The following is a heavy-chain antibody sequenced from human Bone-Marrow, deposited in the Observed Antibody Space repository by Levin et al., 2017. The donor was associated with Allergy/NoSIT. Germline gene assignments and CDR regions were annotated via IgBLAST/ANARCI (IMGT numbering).Heavy chain of an antibody. CDR2: ITSSSHAI. D-gene: IGHD3-10*01. J-gene: IGHJ4*02. CDR3: AREFAVRGNFDS. Sequence: GGSLRLSCVGSGVAFGGHTMIWVRQAPGKGLEWLSYITSSSHAIFYGDSVKGRFTVSRDNAKSSVYLQMNSMRDEDTAIYYCAREFAVRGNFDSWGQGTLVTVSS. CDR1: GVAFGGHT. V-gene: IGHV3-48*02.